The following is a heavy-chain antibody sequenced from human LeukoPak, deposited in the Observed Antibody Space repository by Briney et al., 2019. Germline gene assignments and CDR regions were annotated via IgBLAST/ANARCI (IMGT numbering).Heavy chain of an antibody. CDR3: ARVAIEMDAFDI. V-gene: IGHV3-30-3*01. J-gene: IGHJ3*02. CDR1: GFTFSSYA. CDR2: ISYDGSNK. Sequence: GGSLRLSCAASGFTFSSYAMHWVRQAPGKGLEWVAVISYDGSNKYYADSVKGRFTISRDNSKNTLYLQMNSLRAEDTAVYYCARVAIEMDAFDIWGQGTMVTVSS. D-gene: IGHD5-24*01.